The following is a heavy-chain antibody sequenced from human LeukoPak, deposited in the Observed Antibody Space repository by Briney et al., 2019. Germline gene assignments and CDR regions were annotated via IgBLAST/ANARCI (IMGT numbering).Heavy chain of an antibody. CDR1: GGSISSYY. J-gene: IGHJ6*02. CDR3: ARDAGGYGMDV. V-gene: IGHV4-59*12. D-gene: IGHD2-8*02. Sequence: SETLSLTCTVSGGSISSYYWSWIRQPPGKGLEWIGHIYGSGSTNYNPSLKSRVTLSVDTSKNQFSLKLSSVTAADTAVYYCARDAGGYGMDVWGQGTTVTVSS. CDR2: IYGSGST.